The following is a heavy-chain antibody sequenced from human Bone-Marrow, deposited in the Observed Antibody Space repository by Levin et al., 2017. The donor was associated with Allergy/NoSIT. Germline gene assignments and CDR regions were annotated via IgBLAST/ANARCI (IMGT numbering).Heavy chain of an antibody. CDR3: ARNTGSINWS. J-gene: IGHJ4*02. V-gene: IGHV3-53*01. Sequence: GGSLRLSCAASGFTVSNNYMSWVRQPPGKGLEWVSLIYSVGTTHYADSVRGRFTISRDHSENTLYLQMNYLRAEDTGVYYCARNTGSINWSWGQGTLVTVSS. D-gene: IGHD6-13*01. CDR2: IYSVGTT. CDR1: GFTVSNNY.